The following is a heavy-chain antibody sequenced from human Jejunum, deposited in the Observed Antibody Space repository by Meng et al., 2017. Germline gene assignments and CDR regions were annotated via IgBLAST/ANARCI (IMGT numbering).Heavy chain of an antibody. D-gene: IGHD3-10*01. V-gene: IGHV3-7*01. Sequence: GGSLRLSCAAPGFTFSNYWMNWVRQAPGKGPECVAYTNEDGTEKYYGGSVKGRFTISRDNAKKSLYLQMNSLRAEDTAVYYCARRGFYDNWGQGTLVTVSS. CDR1: GFTFSNYW. CDR3: ARRGFYDN. J-gene: IGHJ4*02. CDR2: TNEDGTEK.